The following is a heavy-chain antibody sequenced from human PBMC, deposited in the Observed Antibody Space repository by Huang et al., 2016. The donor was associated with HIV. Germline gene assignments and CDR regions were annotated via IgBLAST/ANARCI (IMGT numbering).Heavy chain of an antibody. J-gene: IGHJ4*02. CDR1: GGTFSSYA. V-gene: IGHV1-69*01. Sequence: QVQLVQSGAEVKKPGSSVKVSCKASGGTFSSYAISWVRQAPGQGLEWRGGIIPILGTANYAQKFQGRVTITADESTSTAYMELSSLRSEDTAVYYCARVESRRYYDSSGYYYWGQGTLVTVSS. CDR3: ARVESRRYYDSSGYYY. D-gene: IGHD3-22*01. CDR2: IIPILGTA.